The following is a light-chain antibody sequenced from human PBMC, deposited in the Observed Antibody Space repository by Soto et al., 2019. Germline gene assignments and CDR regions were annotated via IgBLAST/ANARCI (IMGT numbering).Light chain of an antibody. J-gene: IGKJ4*01. CDR3: QQRASWPVT. Sequence: DIQMTQSPSSVSASVGDRVTITCRSSEDISTWLAWYQQKPGKAPKLLIYAASSLHSGVPSRFSGSGSGTDFTLSITSLEAEDFAVYYCQQRASWPVTFGGGTKVDIK. CDR1: EDISTW. V-gene: IGKV1-12*01. CDR2: AAS.